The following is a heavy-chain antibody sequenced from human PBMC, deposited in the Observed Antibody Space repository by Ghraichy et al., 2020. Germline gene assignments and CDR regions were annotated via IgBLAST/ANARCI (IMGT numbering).Heavy chain of an antibody. CDR3: ARVGMYSDSGGYYPHPYWYFDL. J-gene: IGHJ2*01. CDR2: IYYSGTT. V-gene: IGHV4-31*03. D-gene: IGHD3-22*01. Sequence: TLSLTCTVSGGSISSGGYYWSWIRQHPGKGLEWIGYIYYSGTTYYNPSLKSRVTISVDTSKNQFSLKLSSVTAADTAMYYCARVGMYSDSGGYYPHPYWYFDLWGRGTLVTVSS. CDR1: GGSISSGGYY.